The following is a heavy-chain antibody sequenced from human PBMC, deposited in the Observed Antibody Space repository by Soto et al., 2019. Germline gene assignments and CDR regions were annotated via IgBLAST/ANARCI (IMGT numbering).Heavy chain of an antibody. V-gene: IGHV3-7*01. D-gene: IGHD3-22*01. J-gene: IGHJ4*01. CDR1: GFTFSNYW. CDR3: ARDHKAYDSSLH. CDR2: IKQDGSEK. Sequence: EVQLVESGGDLVQPGGSLRLSCAASGFTFSNYWMSWVRQAPGKGLEWVANIKQDGSEKYYVDSVKGRFTISRDNAKNSLYLQMNSLRAEDTAVYYCARDHKAYDSSLHWGHGTLVTVSS.